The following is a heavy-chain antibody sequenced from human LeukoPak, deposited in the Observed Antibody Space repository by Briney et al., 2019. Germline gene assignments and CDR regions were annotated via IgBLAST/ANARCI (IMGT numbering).Heavy chain of an antibody. CDR3: ARDFRGLYNWFDP. J-gene: IGHJ5*02. Sequence: PSETLSLTCTVSGGSISSYYWSWIRQPPGKGLEWIGYIYYSGSTNYNPSLKSRVTISVDTSKNQFSLKLSSVTAADTAVYYCARDFRGLYNWFDPWGQGTLVTVSS. V-gene: IGHV4-59*01. CDR1: GGSISSYY. D-gene: IGHD3-16*01. CDR2: IYYSGST.